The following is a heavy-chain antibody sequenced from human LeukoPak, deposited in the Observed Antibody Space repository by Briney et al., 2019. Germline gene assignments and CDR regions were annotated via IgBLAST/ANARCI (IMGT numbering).Heavy chain of an antibody. Sequence: GGSLRLSCAASGFTFSSYLMSWVRQAPGEGLEWVANINQDGSEKYSVDSVKGRFTISRDNAKNSLYLQMNSLRAEDTAVYYCARVRGGRNYYGMDVWGQGTTVTVSS. CDR3: ARVRGGRNYYGMDV. CDR1: GFTFSSYL. D-gene: IGHD3-10*01. CDR2: INQDGSEK. J-gene: IGHJ6*02. V-gene: IGHV3-7*01.